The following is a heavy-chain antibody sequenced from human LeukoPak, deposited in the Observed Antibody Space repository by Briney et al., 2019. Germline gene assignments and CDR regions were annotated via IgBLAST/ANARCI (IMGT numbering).Heavy chain of an antibody. V-gene: IGHV1-2*02. D-gene: IGHD1-26*01. J-gene: IGHJ4*02. CDR2: INSNSGGT. CDR1: GYTFTGYY. CDR3: AREDFSGSYWGFDY. Sequence: ASVKVSCKASGYTFTGYYMHWVRQAPGQGLEWMGWINSNSGGTNYAQKFQGRVTMTRDTSISTAYMELSRLRSDDTAVYYCAREDFSGSYWGFDYWGQGTLVTVSS.